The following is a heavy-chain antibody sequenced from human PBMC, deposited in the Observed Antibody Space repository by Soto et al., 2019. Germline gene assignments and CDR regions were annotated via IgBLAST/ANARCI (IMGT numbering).Heavy chain of an antibody. J-gene: IGHJ6*02. Sequence: EVQLVESGGGLVQPGGSLKLSCAASGFTFSGSAMHWVRQASGKGLEWVGRIRSKANSYATAYAASVKGRFTISRDDSKNTAYLQMNSPKTEDTAVYYCSAMYYDILTGYVYYYGMDVWGQGTTVTVSS. D-gene: IGHD3-9*01. CDR1: GFTFSGSA. CDR3: SAMYYDILTGYVYYYGMDV. CDR2: IRSKANSYAT. V-gene: IGHV3-73*02.